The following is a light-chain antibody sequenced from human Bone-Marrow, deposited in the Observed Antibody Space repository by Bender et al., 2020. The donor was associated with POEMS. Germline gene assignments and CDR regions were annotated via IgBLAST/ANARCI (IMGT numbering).Light chain of an antibody. CDR2: DVS. Sequence: QSALTQPASVSGSPGQSITMTCTGTSSDVGNYNYVSWYQQHPGKAPKLMIFDVSYRPSGVSNRFSGSKSGNTASLTISGLQAEDEADYYCSSYTSRSTWVFGGGTKLTVL. CDR3: SSYTSRSTWV. J-gene: IGLJ3*02. V-gene: IGLV2-14*01. CDR1: SSDVGNYNY.